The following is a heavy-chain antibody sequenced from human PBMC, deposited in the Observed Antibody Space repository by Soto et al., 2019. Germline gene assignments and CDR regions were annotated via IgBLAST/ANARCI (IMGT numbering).Heavy chain of an antibody. V-gene: IGHV1-3*01. D-gene: IGHD3-10*01. CDR3: ARWGSGSYYKSAEYFQH. Sequence: QVQLVQSGAEVKKPGASVKVSCKASGYTFTSYAMHWVRQAPGQRLEWMGWINAGNGNTKYSQKFQGRVTITRDTSASTAYMELSSLRSEDTAVYYCARWGSGSYYKSAEYFQHWGQGTLVTVSS. CDR2: INAGNGNT. CDR1: GYTFTSYA. J-gene: IGHJ1*01.